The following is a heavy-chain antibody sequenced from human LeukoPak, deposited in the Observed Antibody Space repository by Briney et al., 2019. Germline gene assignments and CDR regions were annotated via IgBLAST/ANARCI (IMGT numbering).Heavy chain of an antibody. V-gene: IGHV4-59*01. Sequence: SETLSLTCTVSGGSIRSYYWSWIRQTPGKGLEWIGYIDYSGSTNYNPSLKSRVTISVDTSKNQFSLKLSSVTAADTAVYYCARDKAYYYGSGSYYGVYYYGLDVWGQGTTVTVSS. J-gene: IGHJ6*02. CDR2: IDYSGST. CDR3: ARDKAYYYGSGSYYGVYYYGLDV. CDR1: GGSIRSYY. D-gene: IGHD3-10*01.